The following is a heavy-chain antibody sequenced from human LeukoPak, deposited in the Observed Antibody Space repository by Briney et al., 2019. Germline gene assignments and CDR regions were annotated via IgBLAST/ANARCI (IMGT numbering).Heavy chain of an antibody. CDR2: ISGSGGNT. J-gene: IGHJ5*02. V-gene: IGHV3-23*01. Sequence: GGSLRLSCAASGFTFSSYAVSWVRQAPGKGLEWVSAISGSGGNTYYADSVKGRFTISRDNSKNTLYLQMNSLRAEDTAVYYCAKAVGTVTTLDWFDPWGQGTLVTVSS. D-gene: IGHD4-17*01. CDR1: GFTFSSYA. CDR3: AKAVGTVTTLDWFDP.